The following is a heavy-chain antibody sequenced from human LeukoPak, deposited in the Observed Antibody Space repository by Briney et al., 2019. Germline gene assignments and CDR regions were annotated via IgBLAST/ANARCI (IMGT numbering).Heavy chain of an antibody. CDR3: ARARGYSSSWYGVETDY. CDR2: ISAYNGNT. V-gene: IGHV1-18*01. Sequence: ASVKVSCKASGYTFTSYGISWVRQAPGQGLEWMGWISAYNGNTNYAQKLQGRVTMTTDTSTSTAYMELRSLRSDDTAVYYCARARGYSSSWYGVETDYWGQGTLVTVSS. CDR1: GYTFTSYG. D-gene: IGHD6-13*01. J-gene: IGHJ4*02.